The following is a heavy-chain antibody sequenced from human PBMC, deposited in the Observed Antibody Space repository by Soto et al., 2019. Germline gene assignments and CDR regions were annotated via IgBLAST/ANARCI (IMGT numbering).Heavy chain of an antibody. V-gene: IGHV4-59*08. CDR1: SDSISSYY. J-gene: IGHJ4*02. CDR2: TDYSGNT. Sequence: SETLSLTCTVSSDSISSYYWIWIRQPPGKGLEWIGYTDYSGNTNYNPSLKSRVTISGDTSKNQFSLRLSSVTAADTAVYYCARAVGDPLYYLDYWGQETLVTVSS. D-gene: IGHD6-19*01. CDR3: ARAVGDPLYYLDY.